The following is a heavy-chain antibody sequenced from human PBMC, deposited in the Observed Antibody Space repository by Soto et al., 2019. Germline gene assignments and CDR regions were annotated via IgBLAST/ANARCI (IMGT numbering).Heavy chain of an antibody. J-gene: IGHJ3*02. CDR2: IYYSGST. CDR3: ARASLYDFWSGYPSAFDI. D-gene: IGHD3-3*01. Sequence: SETLSLTCTVSGGSISSSSYYWGWIRQPPGKGLEWIGSIYYSGSTYYNPSLKSRVTISVDTSKNQFSLKLSSVTAADTAVYYCARASLYDFWSGYPSAFDIWGQGTMVTVSS. CDR1: GGSISSSSYY. V-gene: IGHV4-39*01.